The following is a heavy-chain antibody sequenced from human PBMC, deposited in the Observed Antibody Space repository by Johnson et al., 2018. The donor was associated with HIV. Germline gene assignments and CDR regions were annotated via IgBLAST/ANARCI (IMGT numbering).Heavy chain of an antibody. CDR2: IPYAGSNK. D-gene: IGHD2-15*01. J-gene: IGHJ3*02. CDR3: ARERINDGFDI. CDR1: GFPFSNYA. Sequence: QVQLVESGGGLVQPGGSLRLSCTASGFPFSNYAMHWVRQAPGKGLEWVAVIPYAGSNKYYGDSVQGRFTLSRDNSKNPVYLQMNRLGAEDTAVYYCARERINDGFDIWGQGTMVTVSS. V-gene: IGHV3-30*04.